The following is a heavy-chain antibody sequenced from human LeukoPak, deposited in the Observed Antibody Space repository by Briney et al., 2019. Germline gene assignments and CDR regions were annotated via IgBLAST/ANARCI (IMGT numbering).Heavy chain of an antibody. CDR1: GGTFSSYA. J-gene: IGHJ4*02. CDR2: IIPIFGTA. Sequence: SAKVSCKASGGTFSSYAISWVRQAPGQGLEWMGGIIPIFGTANYAQKFQGRVTITADESTSTAYMELSSLRSEDTAVYYCARSRVYCGGDCYRTFDYWGQGTLVTVSS. V-gene: IGHV1-69*13. D-gene: IGHD2-21*01. CDR3: ARSRVYCGGDCYRTFDY.